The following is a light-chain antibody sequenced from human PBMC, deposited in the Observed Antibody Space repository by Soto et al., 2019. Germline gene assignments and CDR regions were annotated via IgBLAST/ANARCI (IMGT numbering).Light chain of an antibody. CDR2: SNN. CDR3: AAWDDSLNGVI. Sequence: QSVLTQPPSASGTPGQRVTISCSGSSFNIGSNTVNWYQQLPGTAPKVLIYSNNQRPSGVPDRFSGSKSGTSASLAISGLQSEDETDYYCAAWDDSLNGVIFGGGTKLTVL. V-gene: IGLV1-44*01. CDR1: SFNIGSNT. J-gene: IGLJ2*01.